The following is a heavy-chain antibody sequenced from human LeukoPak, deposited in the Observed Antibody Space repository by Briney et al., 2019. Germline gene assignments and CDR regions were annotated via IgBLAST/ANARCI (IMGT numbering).Heavy chain of an antibody. CDR2: INHSGST. J-gene: IGHJ4*02. D-gene: IGHD3-22*01. CDR1: GGSFSGYY. V-gene: IGHV4-34*01. CDR3: ASRGGSGYWIY. Sequence: SETLSLTCAVYGGSFSGYYWSWIRQPPGKGLEWIGEINHSGSTNYNPSLKSRVTISVDTSKNQFSLKLSSVTAADTAVYYCASRGGSGYWIYWGQGTLVTVSS.